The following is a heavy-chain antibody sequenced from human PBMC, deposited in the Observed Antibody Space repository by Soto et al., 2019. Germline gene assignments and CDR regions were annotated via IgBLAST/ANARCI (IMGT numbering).Heavy chain of an antibody. Sequence: PSETLSLTCTVSGGSISSGGYYWSWIRQHPGKGLEWIGYIYYSGSTYYNPSLKSRVTISVDTSKNQFSLKLSSVAAADTAVYYCAREGYDILTGYTLWGQGTLVTVSS. CDR2: IYYSGST. CDR3: AREGYDILTGYTL. V-gene: IGHV4-31*03. CDR1: GGSISSGGYY. J-gene: IGHJ4*02. D-gene: IGHD3-9*01.